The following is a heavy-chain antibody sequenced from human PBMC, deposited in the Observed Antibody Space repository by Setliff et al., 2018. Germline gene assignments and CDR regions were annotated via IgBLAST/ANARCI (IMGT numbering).Heavy chain of an antibody. Sequence: KPSETLSLTCTVSGGSISSGDYYWSWIRQPAGKGLEWIGHIYIGGSANYNPSLKSRVTMSIDTSKNQFSLNLGSVTAADTAIYYCARGQEALSSSWDKWFGPWGQGTLVTVSS. J-gene: IGHJ5*02. V-gene: IGHV4-61*09. D-gene: IGHD2-2*01. CDR3: ARGQEALSSSWDKWFGP. CDR2: IYIGGSA. CDR1: GGSISSGDYY.